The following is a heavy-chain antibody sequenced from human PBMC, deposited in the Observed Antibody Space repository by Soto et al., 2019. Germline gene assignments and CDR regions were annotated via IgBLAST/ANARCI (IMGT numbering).Heavy chain of an antibody. Sequence: LRLSCAASGFTFSPFWMHWVRQAPGKGLEWVSHMNADGSTTLYADSVKGRFTISRDNAKNTLYLQMNSLRAEDTAVYYCARGKWAGAATPIDYWGQGTLVTVSS. CDR1: GFTFSPFW. D-gene: IGHD2-15*01. V-gene: IGHV3-74*01. J-gene: IGHJ4*02. CDR2: MNADGSTT. CDR3: ARGKWAGAATPIDY.